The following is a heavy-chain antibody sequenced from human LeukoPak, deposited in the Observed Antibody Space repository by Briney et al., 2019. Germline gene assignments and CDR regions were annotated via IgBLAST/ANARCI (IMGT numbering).Heavy chain of an antibody. Sequence: ASVKVSCKASGYTFTSYAMHWVRQAPGQRLECMGWINTGNGNTKYSQKFQGRVTITRNTSASTAYMELRSLRSDDTAVYYCARETYDSSGYYRYYFDYWGQGTLVTVSS. CDR1: GYTFTSYA. D-gene: IGHD3-22*01. CDR2: INTGNGNT. J-gene: IGHJ4*02. V-gene: IGHV1-3*04. CDR3: ARETYDSSGYYRYYFDY.